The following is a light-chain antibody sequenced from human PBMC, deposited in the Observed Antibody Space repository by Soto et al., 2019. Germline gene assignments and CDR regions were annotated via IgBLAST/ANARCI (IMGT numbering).Light chain of an antibody. CDR1: SSDVGGYNY. CDR3: SSYTSSSTLVV. Sequence: QSALTQPASVSGSPGQSITISCTGTSSDVGGYNYVSWYQQHPGKAPKLMIYDVSNRPSGVSNRFSGSKSGNTAALTISGHAAEDEADYYCSSYTSSSTLVVFGGGTKLTVL. V-gene: IGLV2-14*01. CDR2: DVS. J-gene: IGLJ2*01.